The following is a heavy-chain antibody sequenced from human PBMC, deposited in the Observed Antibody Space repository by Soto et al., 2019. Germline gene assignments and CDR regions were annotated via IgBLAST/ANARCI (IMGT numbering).Heavy chain of an antibody. V-gene: IGHV3-23*01. CDR3: AKERLEGDEQWLASLVY. Sequence: EVQLLESGGGLAQPGGSLRLSCAASGFTFSNHAMNWVRQAPGKGLEWVSIISSSGGSTYYADSVKGRFTISRDNSKNTLYLQMNSLTAEDMALYYCAKERLEGDEQWLASLVYWGQGTLVTVSS. CDR1: GFTFSNHA. D-gene: IGHD6-19*01. J-gene: IGHJ4*02. CDR2: ISSSGGST.